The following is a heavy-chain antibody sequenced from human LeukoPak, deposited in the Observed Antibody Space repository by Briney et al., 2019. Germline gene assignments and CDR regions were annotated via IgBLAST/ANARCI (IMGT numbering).Heavy chain of an antibody. CDR1: GFTVSTTY. V-gene: IGHV3-66*02. D-gene: IGHD3-16*01. CDR3: ARTPGDSSARENFDY. Sequence: GGSLRLSCAASGFTVSTTYMSWVRQAPGKGLEWVSIIYTGGSTYYAHSVKGRFTISRDNSKNTLYLQMNSLRAEDTAVYYCARTPGDSSARENFDYWGQGTLVTVSS. J-gene: IGHJ4*02. CDR2: IYTGGST.